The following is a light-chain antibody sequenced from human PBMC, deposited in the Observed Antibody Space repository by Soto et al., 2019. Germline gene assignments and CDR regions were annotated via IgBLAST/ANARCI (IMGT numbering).Light chain of an antibody. CDR2: DVY. CDR3: CSYAGSYTYV. J-gene: IGLJ1*01. CDR1: SSDVGSYNY. Sequence: QSALTQPRSVSGSPGQSVTISCTGTSSDVGSYNYVSWYQQHPGKAPKLMIYDVYKRSSGVPDRFSGSKSGNTASLTISGLQAEGEADYYCCSYAGSYTYVFGTGTKLTVL. V-gene: IGLV2-11*01.